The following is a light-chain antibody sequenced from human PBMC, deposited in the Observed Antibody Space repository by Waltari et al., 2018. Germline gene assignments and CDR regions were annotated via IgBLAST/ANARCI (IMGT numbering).Light chain of an antibody. CDR2: DAS. CDR3: QQHDNLPLT. CDR1: QSVTSN. V-gene: IGKV1-33*01. Sequence: MTQSPATLSVSPGERATLSCRASQSVTSNLAWYQQKPGKAPKLLIYDASNLETGVPSRFSGSGSGTDFTFTISSLQPEDIATYYCQQHDNLPLTFGGGTKVEIK. J-gene: IGKJ4*01.